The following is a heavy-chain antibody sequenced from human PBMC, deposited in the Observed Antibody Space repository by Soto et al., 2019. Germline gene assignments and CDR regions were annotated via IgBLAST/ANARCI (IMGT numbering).Heavy chain of an antibody. CDR3: AKSTVFGLIPLRRSWFDP. CDR1: GFSFSGFG. CDR2: ISSDGSNE. Sequence: QVQLVESGGCMVQPGRSLRLSCAASGFSFSGFGMHWVRQTPGKGLEWVALISSDGSNEHYADSVKGRFIISRDNSNNTVYLQINSLRAEDTALYYCAKSTVFGLIPLRRSWFDPWGQGTLVTVSS. J-gene: IGHJ5*02. D-gene: IGHD3-3*01. V-gene: IGHV3-30*18.